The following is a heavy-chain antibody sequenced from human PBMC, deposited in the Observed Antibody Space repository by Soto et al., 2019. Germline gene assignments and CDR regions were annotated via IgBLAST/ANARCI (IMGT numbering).Heavy chain of an antibody. V-gene: IGHV2-5*01. D-gene: IGHD3-3*01. CDR3: AHGLLEWLSKMNWFDP. Sequence: SGPTLVNPTQTLTLTCTFSGFSLSTSGVGVGWNRQPPGKALEWLALIYWNDDKRYSPSLKSRLTITKDTSKNQVVLTMTNMDPVDTDTYYCAHGLLEWLSKMNWFDPWGQGTLVPVYS. CDR1: GFSLSTSGVG. J-gene: IGHJ5*02. CDR2: IYWNDDK.